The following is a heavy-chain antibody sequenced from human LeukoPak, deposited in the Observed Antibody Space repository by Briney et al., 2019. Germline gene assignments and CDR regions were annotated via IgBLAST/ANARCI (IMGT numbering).Heavy chain of an antibody. CDR3: ARFFRTVWELPYY. CDR2: INHISTT. J-gene: IGHJ4*02. V-gene: IGHV4-34*01. Sequence: SETLSLTCGVYNGSFSTYNWTWIRQPPGQGLEWIGQINHISTTKYNPSLESRVTLSVDTSKNQFSLRLSSVTAADTAVYYCARFFRTVWELPYYWGPGTLVTVSS. D-gene: IGHD1-26*01. CDR1: NGSFSTYN.